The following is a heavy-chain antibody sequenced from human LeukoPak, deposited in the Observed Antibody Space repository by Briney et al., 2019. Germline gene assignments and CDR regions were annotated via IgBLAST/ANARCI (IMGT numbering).Heavy chain of an antibody. Sequence: ASVKVSCKVSGYTLTELSMHWVRQAPGKGLEWMGGFDPEDGETIYAQKFLGRVTMTEDTSTDTAYMELSSLRSEDTAVYDCENPTHVRGGPWFDPWGQGTLVTVSS. J-gene: IGHJ5*02. CDR3: ENPTHVRGGPWFDP. CDR1: GYTLTELS. V-gene: IGHV1-24*01. D-gene: IGHD2-15*01. CDR2: FDPEDGET.